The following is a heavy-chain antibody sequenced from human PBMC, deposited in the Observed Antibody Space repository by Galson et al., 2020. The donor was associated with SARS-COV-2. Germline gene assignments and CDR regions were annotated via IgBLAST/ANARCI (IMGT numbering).Heavy chain of an antibody. CDR3: ARDIGIVVVLPDY. J-gene: IGHJ4*02. Sequence: GGSLRLSCAATGFTFSSSGMHWVRQAPGKGLEWVAVIWYDGRNKYYADSVKGRFTISRDNSKNTLYLQMNSLRAEDTAVYYCARDIGIVVVLPDYWGQGTLVTVSS. CDR1: GFTFSSSG. V-gene: IGHV3-33*01. D-gene: IGHD3-22*01. CDR2: IWYDGRNK.